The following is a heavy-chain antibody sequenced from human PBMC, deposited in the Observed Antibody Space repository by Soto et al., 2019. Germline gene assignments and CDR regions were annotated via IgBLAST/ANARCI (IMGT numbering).Heavy chain of an antibody. CDR2: INPNSGGT. CDR1: GYTFTGYY. CDR3: ARDYYDSSGYYPSAGYFDQ. D-gene: IGHD3-22*01. J-gene: IGHJ1*01. Sequence: ASVKVSCKASGYTFTGYYIHWVRQAPGQGLEWMGWINPNSGGTNYAQKFQGWVTMTRDTSISTAYMELSRLRSDDTAVYYCARDYYDSSGYYPSAGYFDQWGQGPL. V-gene: IGHV1-2*04.